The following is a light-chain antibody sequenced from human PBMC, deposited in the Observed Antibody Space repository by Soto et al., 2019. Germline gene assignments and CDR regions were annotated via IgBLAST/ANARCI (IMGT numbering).Light chain of an antibody. Sequence: DIQMTQSPSSLSASVGDRVTITCRASQSISSYLNWYQQKPEKAPKLLIYAASSLQSGVPSRFSGSGYATDLTLTFSSLQPEDFQTYYCQQSYSTPPYPFGQGTKLEI. CDR2: AAS. CDR3: QQSYSTPPYP. CDR1: QSISSY. J-gene: IGKJ2*01. V-gene: IGKV1-39*01.